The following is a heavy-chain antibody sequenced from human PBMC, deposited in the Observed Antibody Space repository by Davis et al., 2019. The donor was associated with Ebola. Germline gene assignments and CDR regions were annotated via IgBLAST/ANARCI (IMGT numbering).Heavy chain of an antibody. D-gene: IGHD1-26*01. V-gene: IGHV4-59*01. Sequence: SETLSLTCTVSGGSISSYYWSWIRQPPGKGLEWIGYIYYSGSTNYNPSLKSRVTISVDTSTNQFSLKLSSVTAADTAVYYCARGVGATLSYYCAMDVWGQGTTVTVSS. CDR3: ARGVGATLSYYCAMDV. CDR2: IYYSGST. CDR1: GGSISSYY. J-gene: IGHJ6*02.